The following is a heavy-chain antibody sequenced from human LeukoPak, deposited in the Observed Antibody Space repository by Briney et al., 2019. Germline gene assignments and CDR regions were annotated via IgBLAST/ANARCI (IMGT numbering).Heavy chain of an antibody. V-gene: IGHV4-34*01. D-gene: IGHD3-10*01. CDR2: INHSGST. CDR3: ARVPGGYGSGRSYYYYYMDV. Sequence: PSVPLSLPCALYGGSFSGYYWSWIRQPPGKGLEGIGDINHSGSTNYNPSLKSRVTISVDTSKNQFSLKLSSVTAADTAVYYCARVPGGYGSGRSYYYYYMDVWGKGTTVTVSS. CDR1: GGSFSGYY. J-gene: IGHJ6*03.